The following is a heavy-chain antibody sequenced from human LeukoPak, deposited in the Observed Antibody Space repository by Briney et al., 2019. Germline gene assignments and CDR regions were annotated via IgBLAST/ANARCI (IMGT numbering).Heavy chain of an antibody. CDR2: ISSSSSST. CDR1: GFSFSSYT. D-gene: IGHD2-21*02. CDR3: APSCGTDSPAAY. V-gene: IGHV3-21*04. Sequence: PGGSLRLSCGASGFSFSSYTMSWVRQAPGKGLEWVSAISSSSSSTSYADSVNGRFTISRDNAKNSLFLQINSRRADDTAVYYSAPSCGTDSPAAYWGQGTLVTVSS. J-gene: IGHJ4*02.